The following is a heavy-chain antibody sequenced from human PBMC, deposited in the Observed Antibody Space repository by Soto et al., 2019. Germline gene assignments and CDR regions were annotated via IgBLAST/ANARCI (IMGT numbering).Heavy chain of an antibody. CDR3: SKIQGETFNKWYFHY. J-gene: IGHJ4*02. CDR1: GFTFSSYA. V-gene: IGHV3-23*01. CDR2: ITGGVGVT. Sequence: EVQLLESGGGLVQPGGSLRLSCAASGFTFSSYAMTWVRQAPGKGLEWVSVITGGVGVTYYADSVKGRFTISRDNSKNTLYLENDSLRAGETAVVYCSKIQGETFNKWYFHYWGQGTLVTVSS. D-gene: IGHD3-16*01.